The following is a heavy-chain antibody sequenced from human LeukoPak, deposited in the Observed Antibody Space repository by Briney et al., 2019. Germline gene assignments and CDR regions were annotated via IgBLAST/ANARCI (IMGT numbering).Heavy chain of an antibody. CDR2: IKQDGSKK. CDR3: TRVGYIDEGIDY. J-gene: IGHJ4*02. V-gene: IGHV3-7*04. CDR1: GFTVSSNY. Sequence: GGSLRLSCAASGFTVSSNYMTWVRQAPGKGLEWAANIKQDGSKKSYVDSVKGRFTISRDNAKNSLYLQMNSLRAEDTAIYYCTRVGYIDEGIDYWGQGTLVTVSS. D-gene: IGHD5-24*01.